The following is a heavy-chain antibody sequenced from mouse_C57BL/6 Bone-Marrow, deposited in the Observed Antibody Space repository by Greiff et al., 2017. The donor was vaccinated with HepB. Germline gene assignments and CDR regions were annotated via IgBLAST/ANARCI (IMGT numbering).Heavy chain of an antibody. J-gene: IGHJ1*03. CDR1: GFSFNTYA. V-gene: IGHV10-1*01. CDR2: IRSKSNNYAT. Sequence: DAGGGLVQPKGSLKLSCAASGFSFNTYAMNWVRQAPGKGLEWVARIRSKSNNYATYYADSVKDRFTISRDDSESMHYLQMNNLKTEDTAMYYCVRHPGVWGTGTTVTVSS. CDR3: VRHPGV.